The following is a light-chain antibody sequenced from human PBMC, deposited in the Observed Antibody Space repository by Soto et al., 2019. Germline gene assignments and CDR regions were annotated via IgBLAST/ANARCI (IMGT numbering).Light chain of an antibody. Sequence: EIVLTQSPATLSLSPGERATLSCRASQSVSSYLAWYQQKPGQAPRLLIYEASNRATGIPARFSGSGSGTDFTLTISSLEPEDFAVYYCQQRKKWPPLTFGGGTKVEIK. CDR3: QQRKKWPPLT. CDR1: QSVSSY. J-gene: IGKJ4*01. CDR2: EAS. V-gene: IGKV3-11*01.